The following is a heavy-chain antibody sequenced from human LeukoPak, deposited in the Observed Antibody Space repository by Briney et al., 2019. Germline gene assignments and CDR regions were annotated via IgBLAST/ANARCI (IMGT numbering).Heavy chain of an antibody. Sequence: GGSLRLSCAASGFTFSSYWMSWVRQAPGKGLEWVANIKQDGSEKYYVDSVKGRFTISRDNAKNSLYLQMNSLRAEDTAVHYCARVQVITIFGVVIMSSFDYWGQGTLVTVSS. D-gene: IGHD3-3*01. CDR3: ARVQVITIFGVVIMSSFDY. CDR2: IKQDGSEK. J-gene: IGHJ4*02. V-gene: IGHV3-7*01. CDR1: GFTFSSYW.